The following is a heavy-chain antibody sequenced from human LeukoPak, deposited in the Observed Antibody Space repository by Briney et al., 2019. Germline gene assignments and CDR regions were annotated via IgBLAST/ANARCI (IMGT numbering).Heavy chain of an antibody. CDR1: GGTFSSYA. D-gene: IGHD3-10*01. V-gene: IGHV1-18*01. J-gene: IGHJ4*02. CDR3: ARDYYGSGSYLY. Sequence: GASVKVSCKASGGTFSSYAISWVRQAPGQGLEWMGWISAYNGNTNYAQKLQGRVTMTTDTSTSTAYMELRSLRSDDTAVYYCARDYYGSGSYLYWGQGTLVTVSS. CDR2: ISAYNGNT.